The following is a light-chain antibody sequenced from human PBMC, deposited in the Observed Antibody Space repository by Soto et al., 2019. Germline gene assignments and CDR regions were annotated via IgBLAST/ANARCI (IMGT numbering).Light chain of an antibody. V-gene: IGKV3-20*01. CDR3: QQYGSSLGWT. CDR2: GAS. CDR1: QSVSSSY. Sequence: EIVLTQSPGTLSLSPGERATLSCRAIQSVSSSYLAWYQQKPGHAPRLLIYGASSRATGIPDRFSGSGSGTDFTLTISRLEPEDFAVYYCQQYGSSLGWTFGQGTKVDI. J-gene: IGKJ1*01.